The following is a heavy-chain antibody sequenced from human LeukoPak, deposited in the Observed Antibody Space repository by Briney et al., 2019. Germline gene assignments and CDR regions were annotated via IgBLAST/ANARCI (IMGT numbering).Heavy chain of an antibody. Sequence: GGSLRLSCAASGFTFSSYGMSWVRQAPGKGLEWVSAISGSGGSTYYADSVRGRFTISRDNSKNTLSLQMNSLRAEDTAIYYCATYRQVLLPFESWGQGTLVTVSS. CDR1: GFTFSSYG. V-gene: IGHV3-23*01. D-gene: IGHD2-8*02. J-gene: IGHJ4*02. CDR3: ATYRQVLLPFES. CDR2: ISGSGGST.